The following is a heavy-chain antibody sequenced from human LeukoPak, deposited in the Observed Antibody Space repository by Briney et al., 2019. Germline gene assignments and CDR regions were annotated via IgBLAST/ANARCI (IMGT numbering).Heavy chain of an antibody. J-gene: IGHJ3*02. V-gene: IGHV3-21*01. CDR2: ISSSSLYI. CDR3: ARDSSSAFDI. Sequence: GGSLRLSCAASGFTLSTYSLNWVRQAPGKGLEWVSSISSSSLYIYYADSVKGRFTISRDNAKNSLYLQMNSLRAEDTAVYYCARDSSSAFDIWGQGTMVTVSS. CDR1: GFTLSTYS. D-gene: IGHD5/OR15-5a*01.